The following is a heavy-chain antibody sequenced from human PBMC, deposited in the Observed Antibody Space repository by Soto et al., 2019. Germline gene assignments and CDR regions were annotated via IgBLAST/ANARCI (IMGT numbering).Heavy chain of an antibody. Sequence: LRLSCAASGFTFSSYDMHWIRQPPGKGLAWIASIYYDGSTYYDTSLKSRVTISRDTSKNQFSLRLTSMTAADTAVYYCAKVVVAATRHSDFDSWGQGTLVTVSS. V-gene: IGHV4-59*05. D-gene: IGHD2-15*01. J-gene: IGHJ4*02. CDR3: AKVVVAATRHSDFDS. CDR2: IYYDGST. CDR1: GFTFSSYD.